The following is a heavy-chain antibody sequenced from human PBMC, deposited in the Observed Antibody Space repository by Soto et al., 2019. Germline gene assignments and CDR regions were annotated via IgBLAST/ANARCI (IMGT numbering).Heavy chain of an antibody. J-gene: IGHJ4*02. Sequence: QVQLVQSGAEVKKPGASVKVSCKASDYAFTSYTITWVRQAPGQGLEWMGWISPYNGNTDYAQKLQGRVTMPTDTSTSTAYMELRSRRADDTAVYYCARAPVVVIAAAYFDSWGQGTLVTVSS. CDR3: ARAPVVVIAAAYFDS. V-gene: IGHV1-18*01. CDR2: ISPYNGNT. D-gene: IGHD2-15*01. CDR1: DYAFTSYT.